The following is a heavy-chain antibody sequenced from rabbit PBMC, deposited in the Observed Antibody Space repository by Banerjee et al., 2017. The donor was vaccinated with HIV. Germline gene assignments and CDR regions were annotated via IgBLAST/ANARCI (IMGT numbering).Heavy chain of an antibody. Sequence: QEQLVESGGGLVQPGGSLKLSCKVSGFTISSSYYMCWVRQAPGKGLEWIACIDAGITGSTYYANWVNGRFTISKTSSTTVTLQMTSLTAADTATYFCARFDDYGDPTRLDLWGPGTLVTVS. CDR2: IDAGITGST. CDR3: ARFDDYGDPTRLDL. J-gene: IGHJ6*01. CDR1: GFTISSSYY. D-gene: IGHD2-1*01. V-gene: IGHV1S45*01.